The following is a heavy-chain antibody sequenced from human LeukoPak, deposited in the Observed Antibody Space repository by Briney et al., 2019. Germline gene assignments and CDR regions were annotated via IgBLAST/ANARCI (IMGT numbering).Heavy chain of an antibody. CDR1: GFTFNIYA. D-gene: IGHD3-22*01. CDR2: ISGSGGST. CDR3: AKDHDSRGYYIDY. V-gene: IGHV3-23*01. J-gene: IGHJ4*02. Sequence: GGSLRLSCAASGFTFNIYAMSWVRQAPGKGLEWVSAISGSGGSTYYADSVKGRFTISIDNSKNTLYLQMNSLRAEDTAVYYCAKDHDSRGYYIDYWGQGTPATVSS.